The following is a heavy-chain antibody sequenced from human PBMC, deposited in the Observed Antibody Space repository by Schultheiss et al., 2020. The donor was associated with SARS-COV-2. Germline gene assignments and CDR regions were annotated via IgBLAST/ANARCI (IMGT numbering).Heavy chain of an antibody. J-gene: IGHJ5*02. CDR1: GGSISSGGYY. CDR2: IYYSGST. CDR3: ARRVVAATLDGGWFDP. D-gene: IGHD2-15*01. Sequence: SETLSLTCTVSGGSISSGGYYWSWIRQHPGKGLEWIGYIYYSGSTYYNPSLKSRVTISVDKSKNQFSLKLSSVTAADTAVYYCARRVVAATLDGGWFDPWGQGTLVTVSS. V-gene: IGHV4-31*03.